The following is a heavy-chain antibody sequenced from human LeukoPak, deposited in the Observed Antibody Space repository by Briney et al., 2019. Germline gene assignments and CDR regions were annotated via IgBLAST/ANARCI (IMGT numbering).Heavy chain of an antibody. CDR1: GGSFSGYY. J-gene: IGHJ6*02. CDR3: ARHTMTTVDGMDV. Sequence: SETLSLTCAVYGGSFSGYYWSWIRQPPGKGLEWIGEINHSGSTNYNPFLKSRVTISVDTSKNQFSLKLSSVTAADTAVYYCARHTMTTVDGMDVWGQGTTVTVS. D-gene: IGHD4-23*01. CDR2: INHSGST. V-gene: IGHV4-34*01.